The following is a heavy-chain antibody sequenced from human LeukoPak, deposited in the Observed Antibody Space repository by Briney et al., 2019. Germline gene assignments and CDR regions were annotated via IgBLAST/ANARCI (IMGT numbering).Heavy chain of an antibody. CDR2: IYYSGST. D-gene: IGHD4-23*01. CDR3: ARAHDYGGNSPKFDY. Sequence: SETLSLTCTVSGGSISSYYWSWIRQPPGKGLEWIGYIYYSGSTNYNPSLKSRVTISVDTSKNQFSLKLSSVTAADTAVYYCARAHDYGGNSPKFDYWGQGTLVTVSP. V-gene: IGHV4-59*08. J-gene: IGHJ4*02. CDR1: GGSISSYY.